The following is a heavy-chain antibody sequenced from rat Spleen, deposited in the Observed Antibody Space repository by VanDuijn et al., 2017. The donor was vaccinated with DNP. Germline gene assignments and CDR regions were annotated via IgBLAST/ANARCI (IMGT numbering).Heavy chain of an antibody. CDR1: GFTFSDYY. V-gene: IGHV5-22*01. CDR2: MSYDGGSN. CDR3: VRWYNSGYYFDH. J-gene: IGHJ2*01. D-gene: IGHD4-3*01. Sequence: EVQLVESGGGLVQPGRSLKLSCAASGFTFSDYYMAWVRQAPTKGLEWVAYMSYDGGSNYHGDSVKGRFTISRANVKSTLYLQMNSLRSEDMATYYCVRWYNSGYYFDHWGQGVMVTVSS.